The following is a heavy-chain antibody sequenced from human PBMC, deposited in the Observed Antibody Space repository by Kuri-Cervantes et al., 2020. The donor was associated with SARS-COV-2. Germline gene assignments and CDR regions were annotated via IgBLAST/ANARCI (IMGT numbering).Heavy chain of an antibody. CDR2: ICDSGINT. Sequence: ESLKIPCASSGFTFSAYAMSWVRQAPGRGLEWVSGICDSGINTYYPDSVRGRFNISRDNSKNTLSLQMESLGVEDTAVYYCARDRQNWGFRVAHWGQETPVTVSS. V-gene: IGHV3-23*01. CDR1: GFTFSAYA. CDR3: ARDRQNWGFRVAH. J-gene: IGHJ4*02. D-gene: IGHD7-27*01.